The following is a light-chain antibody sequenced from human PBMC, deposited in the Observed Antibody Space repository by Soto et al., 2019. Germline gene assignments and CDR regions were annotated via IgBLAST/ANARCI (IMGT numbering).Light chain of an antibody. J-gene: IGKJ1*01. CDR1: QSISSH. CDR2: EAS. Sequence: DIPMTQSPSSLSASVGDRVTITCRASQSISSHLNWYQQKPGKAPKLLIYEASSLQSGVPSRFSGSGSGTDFTLTISSLQPEDFATYYCQQSYSTPRTFGQGTKVEIK. CDR3: QQSYSTPRT. V-gene: IGKV1-39*01.